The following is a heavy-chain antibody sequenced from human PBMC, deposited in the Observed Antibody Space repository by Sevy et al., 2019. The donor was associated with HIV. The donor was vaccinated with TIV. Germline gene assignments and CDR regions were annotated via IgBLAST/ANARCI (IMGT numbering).Heavy chain of an antibody. Sequence: RGFLRLSCAASGLNFNKAWMTWVRQAPGKGLERVGRIKGKTDGGTTDYAAPVKGRFTISRDDSKDTLYLQMNSLKTEDTGVYYCTSKGDFWSGYQYFPYWGHGTLVTVSS. D-gene: IGHD3-3*01. J-gene: IGHJ4*01. V-gene: IGHV3-15*01. CDR3: TSKGDFWSGYQYFPY. CDR2: IKGKTDGGTT. CDR1: GLNFNKAW.